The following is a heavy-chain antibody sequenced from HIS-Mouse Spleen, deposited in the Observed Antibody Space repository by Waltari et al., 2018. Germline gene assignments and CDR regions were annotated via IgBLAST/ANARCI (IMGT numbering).Heavy chain of an antibody. CDR2: ISYDGSNK. V-gene: IGHV3-30*18. D-gene: IGHD3-22*01. J-gene: IGHJ3*02. Sequence: QVQLVESGGGVVQPGRSLRLSCAASGCTFRSFGLHWVRQAPGKGLEWVAVISYDGSNKYYADSVKGRFTISRDNSKNTLYLQMNRLRAEDTAVYYCAKDRLYDSSGYYFDAFDIWGQGTMVTVSS. CDR3: AKDRLYDSSGYYFDAFDI. CDR1: GCTFRSFG.